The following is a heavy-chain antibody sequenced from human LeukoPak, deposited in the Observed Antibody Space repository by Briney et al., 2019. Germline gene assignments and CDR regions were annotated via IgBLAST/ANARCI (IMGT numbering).Heavy chain of an antibody. V-gene: IGHV4-39*07. CDR1: GDSISSRRYY. D-gene: IGHD3-22*01. CDR3: AIYSYDNRAYYSSFH. Sequence: KPSETLSLTCNVSGDSISSRRYYWAWIRQSPGKGLEWLGSYSGNTYYNPSLKSRVTMSVDSSNNVFSLKLTSVTAADTAVYYCAIYSYDNRAYYSSFHWGQGTLVTVSS. J-gene: IGHJ4*02. CDR2: YSGNT.